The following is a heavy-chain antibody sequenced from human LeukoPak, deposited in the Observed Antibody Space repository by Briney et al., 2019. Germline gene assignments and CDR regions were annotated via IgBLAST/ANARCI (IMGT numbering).Heavy chain of an antibody. CDR2: IYYSGST. Sequence: PSQTLSLTCTVSGGSISSGGYYWSWIRQRPGKGLEWIGYIYYSGSTYYNPSLKSRVTISVDTSKNQFSLKLSSVTAADTAVYYCARDPGSGSYLGIYYYYGMDVWGQGTTVTVSS. J-gene: IGHJ6*02. D-gene: IGHD3-10*01. CDR1: GGSISSGGYY. V-gene: IGHV4-31*03. CDR3: ARDPGSGSYLGIYYYYGMDV.